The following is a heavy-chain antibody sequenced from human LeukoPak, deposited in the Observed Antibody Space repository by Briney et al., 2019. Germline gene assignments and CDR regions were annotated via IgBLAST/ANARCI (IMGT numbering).Heavy chain of an antibody. CDR2: IYQSGST. Sequence: SETLSLTCTVSGGSINSSSYYWGWLRQPPGKGLEWVGSIYQSGSTYYNPPRKSRVTIAVDTSKNQFSLKLSSVTAADTAVYYCALNDGYYYYMDVWGKGTTVTVSS. D-gene: IGHD1-1*01. V-gene: IGHV4-39*07. CDR1: GGSINSSSYY. CDR3: ALNDGYYYYMDV. J-gene: IGHJ6*03.